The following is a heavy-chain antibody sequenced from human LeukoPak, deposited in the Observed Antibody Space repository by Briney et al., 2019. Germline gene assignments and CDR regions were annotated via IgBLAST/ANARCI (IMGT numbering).Heavy chain of an antibody. CDR3: ARGKGVTIFGVVKYYGMDV. J-gene: IGHJ6*02. CDR2: IYYSGST. CDR1: GGSISSGGYY. Sequence: PSQTLSLTCTVSGGSISSGGYYWSWIRQHPGKGLKWIGYIYYSGSTYYNPSLKSRVTISVDTSKNQFSLKLSSVTAADTAVYYCARGKGVTIFGVVKYYGMDVWGQGTTVTVSS. V-gene: IGHV4-31*03. D-gene: IGHD3-3*01.